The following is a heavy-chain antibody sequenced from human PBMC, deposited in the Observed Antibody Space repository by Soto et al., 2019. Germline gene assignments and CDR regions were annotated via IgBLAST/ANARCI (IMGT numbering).Heavy chain of an antibody. V-gene: IGHV6-1*01. CDR3: ARGPEGDHTHKNYYYYMDV. J-gene: IGHJ6*03. CDR1: GDSVSSNSAA. D-gene: IGHD2-21*02. Sequence: KQSQTLSLTCAISGDSVSSNSAAWNWIRQSPSRGLEWLGRTYYRSKWYNDYAVSGKSRITINPDTSKNQFSLQLNSVTPEDTAVYYCARGPEGDHTHKNYYYYMDVWGKGTTVTVSS. CDR2: TYYRSKWYN.